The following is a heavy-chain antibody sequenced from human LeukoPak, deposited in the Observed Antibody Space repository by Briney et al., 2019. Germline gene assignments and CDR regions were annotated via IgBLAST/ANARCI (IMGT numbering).Heavy chain of an antibody. D-gene: IGHD2/OR15-2a*01. V-gene: IGHV3-23*01. J-gene: IGHJ1*01. CDR1: GFTFSSYS. CDR3: AKIVKGELRDFQH. CDR2: ISGSGGST. Sequence: GGSLRLSCAASGFTFSSYSMNWVRQAPGKGLEWVSAISGSGGSTYYADSVKGRFTISRDNSKNTLYLQMNSLRAEDTAVDYCAKIVKGELRDFQHWGQGTLVTVSS.